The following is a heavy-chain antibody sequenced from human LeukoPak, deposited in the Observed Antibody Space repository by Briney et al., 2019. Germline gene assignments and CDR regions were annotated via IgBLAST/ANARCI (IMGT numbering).Heavy chain of an antibody. V-gene: IGHV3-66*01. J-gene: IGHJ4*02. CDR3: ARDSEYDILTGQGINFDY. Sequence: PGGSLRLSCAASGFTVSSNYMSWVRQAPGKGLEWVSVIYSGGSTYYADSVKGRFTISRDNSRNTLYLQMDSLRAEDTAVYYCARDSEYDILTGQGINFDYWGQGTLVTVSS. CDR1: GFTVSSNY. CDR2: IYSGGST. D-gene: IGHD3-9*01.